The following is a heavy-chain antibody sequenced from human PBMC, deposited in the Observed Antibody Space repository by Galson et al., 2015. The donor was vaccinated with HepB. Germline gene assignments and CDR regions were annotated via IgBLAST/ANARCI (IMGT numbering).Heavy chain of an antibody. D-gene: IGHD6-13*01. CDR3: ARDSVLGRRYSSSWGVYYFDY. CDR2: IIPIFGTA. Sequence: SVKVSCKASGGTFSSYAISWVRQAPGQGLEWMGGIIPIFGTANYAQKFQGRVTITADESTSTAYMELSSLRSEDTAVYYCARDSVLGRRYSSSWGVYYFDYWGQGTLVTVSP. J-gene: IGHJ4*02. V-gene: IGHV1-69*13. CDR1: GGTFSSYA.